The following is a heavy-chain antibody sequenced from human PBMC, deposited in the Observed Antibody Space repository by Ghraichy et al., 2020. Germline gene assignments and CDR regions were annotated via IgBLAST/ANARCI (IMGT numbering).Heavy chain of an antibody. D-gene: IGHD2-2*02. V-gene: IGHV1-18*04. J-gene: IGHJ5*02. Sequence: ASVKVSCKASGYTFTSYGISWVRQAPGQGLEWMGWISAYNGNTNYAQKLQGRVTMTTDTSTSTAYMELRSLRSDDTAVYYCAREGLGYCSSTSCYRGWFDPWGQGTLVTVSS. CDR3: AREGLGYCSSTSCYRGWFDP. CDR1: GYTFTSYG. CDR2: ISAYNGNT.